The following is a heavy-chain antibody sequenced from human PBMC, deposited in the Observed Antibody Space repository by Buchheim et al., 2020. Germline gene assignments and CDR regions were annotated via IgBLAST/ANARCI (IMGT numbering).Heavy chain of an antibody. CDR2: INHSGST. CDR3: ARVAGIRAAAPFRP. CDR1: GGSFSGYY. Sequence: QVQLQQWGAGLLKPSETLSLTCAVYGGSFSGYYWSWIRQPPGKGLEWIGEINHSGSTNYNPSLKSRVTISVDTSNNQFSLKLSSVTAADTAVYYCARVAGIRAAAPFRPWGQGTL. D-gene: IGHD6-13*01. J-gene: IGHJ4*02. V-gene: IGHV4-34*01.